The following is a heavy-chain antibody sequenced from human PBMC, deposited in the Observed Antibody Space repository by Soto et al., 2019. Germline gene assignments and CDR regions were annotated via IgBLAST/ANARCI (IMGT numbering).Heavy chain of an antibody. V-gene: IGHV6-1*01. Sequence: PSQTLSLTCVISGDSVSSNSAAWNWIRQSPSRGLEWLGRTYYRSKWYNDYAGSVKSRITINPDTSKNQFSLQLNSVTPEDTAVYSLANWFSLKLRFPSYTSYSGMDSGGQGT. D-gene: IGHD3-16*01. CDR1: GDSVSSNSAA. J-gene: IGHJ6*02. CDR3: ANWFSLKLRFPSYTSYSGMDS. CDR2: TYYRSKWYN.